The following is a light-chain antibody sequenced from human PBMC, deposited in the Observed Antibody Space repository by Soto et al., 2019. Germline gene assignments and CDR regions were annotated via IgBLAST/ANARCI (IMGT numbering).Light chain of an antibody. CDR2: DVH. V-gene: IGLV2-14*01. CDR3: SSYRSGSTLV. CDR1: SSDVGGSNY. J-gene: IGLJ2*01. Sequence: QSALTQPASVSGSPGQSITISCTGTSSDVGGSNYVSWYQQHPGKAPKLMIYDVHNRPSGISNRFSGSKSGNTASLTISGLKAEDEADYYCSSYRSGSTLVFGGGTKLTVL.